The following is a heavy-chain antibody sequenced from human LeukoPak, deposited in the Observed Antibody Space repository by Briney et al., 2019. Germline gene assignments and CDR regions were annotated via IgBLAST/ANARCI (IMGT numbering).Heavy chain of an antibody. D-gene: IGHD3-3*01. CDR2: ISTYNGNT. Sequence: GASEKVSCKASVYTXTSYGISWVRQAPGRGPEWMGWISTYNGNTQYAQKLQGRVTMTTDTSTTTVYMELRSLRSDDTAVYYCARGGGDFWSGYYPYYYYGMDVWGQGTTVTVSS. J-gene: IGHJ6*02. V-gene: IGHV1-18*01. CDR3: ARGGGDFWSGYYPYYYYGMDV. CDR1: VYTXTSYG.